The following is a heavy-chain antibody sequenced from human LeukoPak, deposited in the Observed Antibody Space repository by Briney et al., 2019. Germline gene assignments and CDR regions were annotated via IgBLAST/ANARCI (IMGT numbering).Heavy chain of an antibody. J-gene: IGHJ4*02. CDR1: GGSISSYY. Sequence: PSETLSLTCTVSGGSISSYYWSWIRQPPGKGLEWIGYIYYSGSTNYNPSLKSRVTISVDTSKNQFSLKLSSVTAVDTAVYYCARGGAAAGRNFDYWGQGTLVTVSS. D-gene: IGHD6-13*01. CDR3: ARGGAAAGRNFDY. V-gene: IGHV4-59*01. CDR2: IYYSGST.